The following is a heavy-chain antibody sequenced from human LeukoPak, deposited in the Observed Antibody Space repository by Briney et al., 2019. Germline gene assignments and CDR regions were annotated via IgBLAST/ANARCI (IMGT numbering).Heavy chain of an antibody. CDR3: ARVEGYYGSGSHFDY. J-gene: IGHJ4*02. CDR1: GYTFTGYY. V-gene: IGHV7-4-1*02. Sequence: ASVKVSCKASGYTFTGYYMHWVRQAPGQGLEWMGWINTNTGNPTYAQGFTGRFVFSLDTSVSTAYLQISSLKAEDTAVYYCARVEGYYGSGSHFDYWGQGTLVTVSS. CDR2: INTNTGNP. D-gene: IGHD3-10*01.